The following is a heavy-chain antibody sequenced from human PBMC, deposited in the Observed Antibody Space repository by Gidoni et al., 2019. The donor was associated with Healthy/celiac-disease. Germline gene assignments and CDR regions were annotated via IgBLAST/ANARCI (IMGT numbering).Heavy chain of an antibody. V-gene: IGHV4-39*01. CDR1: GGSISSSSYY. J-gene: IGHJ4*02. CDR2: IYYSGST. D-gene: IGHD6-13*01. Sequence: QLQLQESGPGLVKPSATLSLTCPVSGGSISSSSYYWGWIRQPPGKGLEWIGSIYYSGSTYYNPSLKSRVTISVDTSKNQFSLKLSSVTAADTAVYYCASRGTGIAAAGLFDYWGQGTLVTVSS. CDR3: ASRGTGIAAAGLFDY.